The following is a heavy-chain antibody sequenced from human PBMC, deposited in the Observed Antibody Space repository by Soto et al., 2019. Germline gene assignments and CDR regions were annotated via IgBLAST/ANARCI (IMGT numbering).Heavy chain of an antibody. J-gene: IGHJ4*02. D-gene: IGHD6-6*01. V-gene: IGHV1-69*13. CDR3: ARGGIAARPFDY. Sequence: GASVKVSCKASGGTFSSYAISWVRQAPGQGLEWMGGIIPIFGTANYAQKFQGRVTITADGSTSTAYMELSSLRSEDTAVYYCARGGIAARPFDYWGQGTLVTVSS. CDR2: IIPIFGTA. CDR1: GGTFSSYA.